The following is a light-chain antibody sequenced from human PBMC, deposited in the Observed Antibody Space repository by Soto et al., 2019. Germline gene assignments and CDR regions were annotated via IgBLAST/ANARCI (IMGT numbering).Light chain of an antibody. CDR3: QQYNAWPLT. J-gene: IGKJ1*01. CDR2: GAS. V-gene: IGKV3-15*01. CDR1: QSVSSN. Sequence: EIVMTQSPATLSVSPGERVTLSCRASQSVSSNLAWYQQKPGQAPRLLLYGASTRATGIPARFSGSGSGTEFTLTISSLQSEDFEVYYCQQYNAWPLTFGQGTKVAIK.